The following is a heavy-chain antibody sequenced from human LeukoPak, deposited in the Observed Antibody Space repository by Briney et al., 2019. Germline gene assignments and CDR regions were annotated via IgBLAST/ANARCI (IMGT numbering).Heavy chain of an antibody. V-gene: IGHV4-59*01. Sequence: PSETLSLTCTVSGGSISSYYWSWIRQPPGKGLEWIGYIYYSGSTNYNPSLKSQVTISVDTSKNQFSLKLSSVTAADTAVYYCAVCLDSSSVSVYYYMDVWGKGTTVTVSS. J-gene: IGHJ6*03. CDR2: IYYSGST. CDR1: GGSISSYY. D-gene: IGHD6-13*01. CDR3: AVCLDSSSVSVYYYMDV.